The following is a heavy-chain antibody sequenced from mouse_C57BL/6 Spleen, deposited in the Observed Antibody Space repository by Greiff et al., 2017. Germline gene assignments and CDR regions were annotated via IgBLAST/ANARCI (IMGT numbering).Heavy chain of an antibody. V-gene: IGHV3-6*01. J-gene: IGHJ3*01. CDR2: ISYDGSN. D-gene: IGHD1-1*01. Sequence: EVKLQESGPGLVKPSQSLSLTCSVTGYSITSGYYWNWIRQFPGNKLEWMGYISYDGSNNYNPSLKNRISITRDTSKNQFFLKLNSVTTEDTSTYYGARGENYYGSRSWLAYGGQGTLVTVSA. CDR3: ARGENYYGSRSWLAY. CDR1: GYSITSGYY.